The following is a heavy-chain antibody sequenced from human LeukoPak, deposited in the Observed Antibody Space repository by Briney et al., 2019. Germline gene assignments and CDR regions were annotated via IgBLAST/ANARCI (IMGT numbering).Heavy chain of an antibody. V-gene: IGHV1-18*01. D-gene: IGHD3-22*01. J-gene: IGHJ3*02. CDR2: ISAYNGNT. CDR3: ARAPYYYDSSGYYAFDI. Sequence: GASVKVSCKASGYSFTSYGITWVRQAPGQGLEWMGWISAYNGNTNYARNLQGRVTMTTDTSTSTAYMELRSLRSDDTAVYYCARAPYYYDSSGYYAFDIRGQGTMLTVSS. CDR1: GYSFTSYG.